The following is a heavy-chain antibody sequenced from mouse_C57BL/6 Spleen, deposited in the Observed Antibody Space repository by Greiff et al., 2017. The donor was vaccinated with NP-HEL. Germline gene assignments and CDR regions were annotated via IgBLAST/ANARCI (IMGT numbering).Heavy chain of an antibody. CDR3: ARWRDGVYYFDY. CDR2: IDPSDSET. CDR1: GYTFTSYW. V-gene: IGHV1-52*01. Sequence: QVQLQQPGAELVRPGSSVKLSCKASGYTFTSYWMHWVKQRPIQGLEWIGNIDPSDSETHYNQKFKDKATLTVDKSSSTAYMQLSSLTSEDSAVYYCARWRDGVYYFDYWGQGTTLTVSS. D-gene: IGHD3-3*01. J-gene: IGHJ2*01.